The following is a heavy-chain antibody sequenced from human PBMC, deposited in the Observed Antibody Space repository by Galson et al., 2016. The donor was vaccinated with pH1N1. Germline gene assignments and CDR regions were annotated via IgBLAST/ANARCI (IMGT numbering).Heavy chain of an antibody. CDR2: IYPGDSET. V-gene: IGHV5-51*03. J-gene: IGHJ4*02. Sequence: QSGAEVKKPGESLKISCQASGYTFTTYWIGWVRQMPGKGLEWMGIIYPGDSETKYSPSFEGQVTFSVDKSKNTAYLHWSSLKASDTAIYYCARRSTELGLNYWGQGVLVTVS. D-gene: IGHD2/OR15-2a*01. CDR3: ARRSTELGLNY. CDR1: GYTFTTYW.